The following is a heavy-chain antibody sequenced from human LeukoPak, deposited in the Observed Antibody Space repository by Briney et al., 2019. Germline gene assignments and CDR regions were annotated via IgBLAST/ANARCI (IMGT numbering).Heavy chain of an antibody. CDR3: AREPGGYDSAY. D-gene: IGHD5-12*01. V-gene: IGHV3-74*01. CDR1: GFTFSSYW. Sequence: PGGSLRLSCAASGFTFSSYWMHWVRQAPGKGLVWVSRINSDGSTTTYADSVKGRFTISRDNVKNTLYLQMNSLRAEDTAVYYCAREPGGYDSAYWGQGTLVTVSS. J-gene: IGHJ4*02. CDR2: INSDGSTT.